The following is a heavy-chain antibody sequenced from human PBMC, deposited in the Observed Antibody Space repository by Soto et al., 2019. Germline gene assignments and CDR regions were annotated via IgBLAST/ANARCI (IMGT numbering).Heavy chain of an antibody. CDR1: GYTFTSYG. CDR2: INPNNGDT. CDR3: ARDGRGMDV. D-gene: IGHD5-12*01. Sequence: ASVKVSCKASGYTFTSYGISWVRQAPGQGPEWMGWINPNNGDTNYAPKFQGRVAMTRDTSISTAYMEMSRLRSDDTAIYYCARDGRGMDVWGQGTSVTVSS. V-gene: IGHV1-2*02. J-gene: IGHJ6*02.